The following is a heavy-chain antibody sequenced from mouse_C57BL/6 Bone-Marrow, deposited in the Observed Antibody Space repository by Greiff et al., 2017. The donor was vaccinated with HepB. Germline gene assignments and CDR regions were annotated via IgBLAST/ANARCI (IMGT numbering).Heavy chain of an antibody. CDR1: GFTFSNYW. V-gene: IGHV6-3*01. D-gene: IGHD1-1*01. J-gene: IGHJ2*01. CDR2: IRLKSDNYAT. Sequence: VQLKESGGGLVQPGGSMKLSCVASGFTFSNYWMNWVRQSPEKGLEWVAQIRLKSDNYATHYAESVKGRFTISRDDSKSSVYLQMNNLRAEDTGIYYCTGGTTVVAYYFDYWGQGTTLTVSS. CDR3: TGGTTVVAYYFDY.